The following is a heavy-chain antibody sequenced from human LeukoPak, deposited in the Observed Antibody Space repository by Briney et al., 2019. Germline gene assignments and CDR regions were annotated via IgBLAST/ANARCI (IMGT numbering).Heavy chain of an antibody. CDR1: GFTVSSNY. V-gene: IGHV3-53*01. Sequence: GGSLRLSCAASGFTVSSNYMSWVRQAPGKGLEWVSVIYSGGSTYYADSVKGRFTIFRDNSKNTVYLQMNSLRAEDTAVYYCARSVGYYYYMDVWGKGTTVTISS. CDR2: IYSGGST. CDR3: ARSVGYYYYMDV. J-gene: IGHJ6*03. D-gene: IGHD1-26*01.